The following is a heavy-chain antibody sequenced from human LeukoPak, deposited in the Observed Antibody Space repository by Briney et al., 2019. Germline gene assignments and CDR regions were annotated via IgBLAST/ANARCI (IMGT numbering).Heavy chain of an antibody. CDR2: INPNSGGT. D-gene: IGHD4-17*01. Sequence: ASVTVSCTASGYTFTGYYMHWVRQAPGQGLEWMGRINPNSGGTNYAQKFQGRVTMTTDTSTSTAYMELRSLRSDDTAVYYCARGEGGDYTDPYYFDYWGQGTLVTVSS. J-gene: IGHJ4*02. CDR1: GYTFTGYY. CDR3: ARGEGGDYTDPYYFDY. V-gene: IGHV1-2*06.